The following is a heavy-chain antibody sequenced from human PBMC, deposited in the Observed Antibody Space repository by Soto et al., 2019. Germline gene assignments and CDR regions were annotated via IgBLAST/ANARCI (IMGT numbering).Heavy chain of an antibody. J-gene: IGHJ5*02. CDR3: ARGDPHNDYTNNWLDP. D-gene: IGHD4-4*01. CDR2: ISAYNGNT. Sequence: ASVKVSCKASGYTFTSYGISWVRQAPGQGLEWMGWISAYNGNTNYAQKLQGRVTMTTDTSTSTAYMELRSLRSDDTAVYYCARGDPHNDYTNNWLDPWGQGTMVTVSS. V-gene: IGHV1-18*04. CDR1: GYTFTSYG.